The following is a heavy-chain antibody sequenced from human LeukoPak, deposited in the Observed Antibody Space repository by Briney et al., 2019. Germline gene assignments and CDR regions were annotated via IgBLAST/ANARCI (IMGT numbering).Heavy chain of an antibody. CDR3: AKGRGSGTWAKDY. J-gene: IGHJ4*02. V-gene: IGHV3-23*01. D-gene: IGHD3-16*01. CDR2: IGGRGDAS. Sequence: GGSLRLSCGASGFNFSAFSMSWVRQAPGKGLEWVSLIGGRGDASYYADSVKGRFTISRDNSKNTLFLQMSSLRAEDTAVYYCAKGRGSGTWAKDYWGQGTLVTVSS. CDR1: GFNFSAFS.